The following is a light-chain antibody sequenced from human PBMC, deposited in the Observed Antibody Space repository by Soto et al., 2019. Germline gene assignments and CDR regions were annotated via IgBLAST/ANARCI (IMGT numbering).Light chain of an antibody. CDR1: QGISND. CDR3: QKYNSASWT. Sequence: DIQMTQSPSSLSASVGDRVTITCRASQGISNDLAWYQQKPGKVPKLLIYGASTLQSGVPSRFSGSGSGTDFTLTISSLQPEDVETYYCQKYNSASWTFGQGTKVDIK. J-gene: IGKJ1*01. CDR2: GAS. V-gene: IGKV1-27*01.